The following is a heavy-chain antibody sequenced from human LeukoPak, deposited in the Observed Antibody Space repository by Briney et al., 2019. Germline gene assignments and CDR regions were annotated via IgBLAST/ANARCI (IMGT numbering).Heavy chain of an antibody. D-gene: IGHD4-17*01. CDR1: GFTFSTYA. CDR3: AKGRNDYGDAALNY. J-gene: IGHJ4*02. Sequence: PGGSLRLSCAASGFTFSTYAMSWVRRAPGKGLEWVSSISGSGGNTYYADSVKGRFTISRDNSKNTLYLQMNSLRAEDTAGYYCAKGRNDYGDAALNYWGQGTLVTVSS. V-gene: IGHV3-23*01. CDR2: ISGSGGNT.